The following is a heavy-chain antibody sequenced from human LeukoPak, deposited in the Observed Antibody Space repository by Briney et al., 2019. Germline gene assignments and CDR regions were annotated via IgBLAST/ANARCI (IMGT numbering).Heavy chain of an antibody. Sequence: GGSLRLSCAASGFTFSSYGMHWVRQAPGKGLEWVAVISYDGSNKYYAASVKGRFTISRDYSKNTLYLQMNSLRAEDTAVYYCAKDSYERSGWYGYFDYWGQGILVTVSS. J-gene: IGHJ4*02. V-gene: IGHV3-30*18. CDR3: AKDSYERSGWYGYFDY. CDR1: GFTFSSYG. CDR2: ISYDGSNK. D-gene: IGHD6-19*01.